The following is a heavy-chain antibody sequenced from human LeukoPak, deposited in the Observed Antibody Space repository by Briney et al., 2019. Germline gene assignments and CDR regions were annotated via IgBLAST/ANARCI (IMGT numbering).Heavy chain of an antibody. J-gene: IGHJ4*02. Sequence: ASVKVSCKASGYTFTSYAMHWVRQAPGQRLEWMGWINAGNGNTKYSQKFQGRVTITRDTSASTAYMELSRLRSDDTAVYYCARERFEESHTFFDYWGQGTLVTVSS. D-gene: IGHD3-10*01. CDR1: GYTFTSYA. CDR3: ARERFEESHTFFDY. CDR2: INAGNGNT. V-gene: IGHV1-3*01.